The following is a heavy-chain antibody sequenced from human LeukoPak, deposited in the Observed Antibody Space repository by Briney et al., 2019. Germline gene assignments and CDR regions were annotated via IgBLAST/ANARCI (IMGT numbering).Heavy chain of an antibody. J-gene: IGHJ4*02. CDR2: IYSGGST. V-gene: IGHV3-66*04. Sequence: GTLRLSCAASGFTVSSNYMSWVRQAPGKGLEWVSVIYSGGSTYYADSEKGRFTISRDNSKNTLYLQMNSLRAEDTAVYYCAKHPAAAYSSSSNYFNYWGQGTLVTVSS. CDR1: GFTVSSNY. D-gene: IGHD6-6*01. CDR3: AKHPAAAYSSSSNYFNY.